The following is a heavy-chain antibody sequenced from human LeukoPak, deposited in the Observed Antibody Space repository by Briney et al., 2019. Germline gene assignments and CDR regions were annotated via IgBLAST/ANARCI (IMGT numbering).Heavy chain of an antibody. D-gene: IGHD3-9*01. J-gene: IGHJ4*02. Sequence: SETLSLTCAVYGGSFSGYYWSWIRQPPGKGLEWIGEINHSGSTNYNPSLKSRVTISVDTSKNQFSLKLSSVTAADTAVFYCARGGGSAGYYNFDYWGQGTLVTVSS. CDR3: ARGGGSAGYYNFDY. CDR1: GGSFSGYY. CDR2: INHSGST. V-gene: IGHV4-34*01.